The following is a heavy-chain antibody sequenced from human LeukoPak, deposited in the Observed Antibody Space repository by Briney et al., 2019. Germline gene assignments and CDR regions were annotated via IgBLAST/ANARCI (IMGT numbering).Heavy chain of an antibody. V-gene: IGHV3-74*01. Sequence: GGSLRLSCAASGFTFSTYWMLWVRQAPGKGPLWVSRLSNDGTITAYADFVKGRFTISRDNAKSTLYLQMNSLRVDDTAVYYCGKDYWGSVDYWGQGTLVTVSS. CDR1: GFTFSTYW. J-gene: IGHJ4*02. CDR3: GKDYWGSVDY. D-gene: IGHD7-27*01. CDR2: LSNDGTIT.